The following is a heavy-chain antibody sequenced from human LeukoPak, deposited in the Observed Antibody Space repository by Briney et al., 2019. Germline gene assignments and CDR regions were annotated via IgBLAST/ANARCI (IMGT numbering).Heavy chain of an antibody. CDR3: ARETSGYYGSGSYFGENYYYYYGMDV. Sequence: SETLSLTCAVSGGSIGSSNWWSWVRQPPGKGLEWIGEIYHSGSTNYNPSLKSRVTISVDKSKNQFSLKLSSVTAADTAVYYCARETSGYYGSGSYFGENYYYYYGMDVWGKGTTVTVSS. D-gene: IGHD3-10*01. CDR2: IYHSGST. J-gene: IGHJ6*04. V-gene: IGHV4-4*02. CDR1: GGSIGSSNW.